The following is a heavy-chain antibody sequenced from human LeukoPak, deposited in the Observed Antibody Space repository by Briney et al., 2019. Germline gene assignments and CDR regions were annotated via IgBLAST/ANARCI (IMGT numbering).Heavy chain of an antibody. V-gene: IGHV4-34*01. J-gene: IGHJ4*02. CDR3: ARGWLQSGFDY. CDR1: GGSFSGYY. Sequence: SETLSLTCAVYGGSFSGYYWSWIRQPPGKGLEWIGEINHSGSTNYNPSLKSRVTISVDTSKKQSSLKLSSVTAADTAVYYCARGWLQSGFDYWGQGTLVTVSS. CDR2: INHSGST. D-gene: IGHD5-24*01.